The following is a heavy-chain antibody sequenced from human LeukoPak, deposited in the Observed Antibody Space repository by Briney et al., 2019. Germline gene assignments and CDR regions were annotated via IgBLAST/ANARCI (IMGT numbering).Heavy chain of an antibody. V-gene: IGHV3-30*02. D-gene: IGHD5/OR15-5a*01. CDR2: IRYDGNNK. Sequence: GGSLRLSCAASGFTFSNYGMHWVRQAPGKGLDWVAFIRYDGNNKYYADSVKGRFTISRDNSKNTLYLQMNSLRVEDTAVYYCVKESVQGDIWGQGTMVTVSS. J-gene: IGHJ3*02. CDR1: GFTFSNYG. CDR3: VKESVQGDI.